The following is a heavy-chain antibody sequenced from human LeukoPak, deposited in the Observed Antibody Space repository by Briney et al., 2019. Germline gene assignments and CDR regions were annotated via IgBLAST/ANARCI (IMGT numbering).Heavy chain of an antibody. V-gene: IGHV4-38-2*02. D-gene: IGHD5-12*01. Sequence: PSETLSLTCTVSSYSISSRYYWGWIRQPPGKGLEWIATIYSGGSTYYNPSLKSRVTMSVDTSKNQFSLKLSSVTAADTAVYYCARQARGYSGYEAYYYYYMDVWGKGTTVTISS. CDR3: ARQARGYSGYEAYYYYYMDV. J-gene: IGHJ6*03. CDR2: IYSGGST. CDR1: SYSISSRYY.